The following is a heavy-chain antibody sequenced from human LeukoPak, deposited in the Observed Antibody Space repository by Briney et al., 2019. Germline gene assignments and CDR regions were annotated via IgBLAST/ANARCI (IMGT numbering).Heavy chain of an antibody. Sequence: SETLSLTCTVSGGSISSSSYYWGWIRQSPGKGLEWIGSIYYSGSTYYNPSLKSRVTISVDTSKNQFSLKLSSVTAADTAVYYCARLKVGATRGFDYWGQGTLVTVSS. V-gene: IGHV4-39*01. D-gene: IGHD1-26*01. CDR2: IYYSGST. J-gene: IGHJ4*02. CDR1: GGSISSSSYY. CDR3: ARLKVGATRGFDY.